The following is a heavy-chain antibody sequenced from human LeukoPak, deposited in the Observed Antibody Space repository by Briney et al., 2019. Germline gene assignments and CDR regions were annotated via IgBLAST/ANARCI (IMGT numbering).Heavy chain of an antibody. J-gene: IGHJ4*02. CDR1: GFTFSSYS. CDR3: ARDRSFDY. Sequence: GGSLRLSCAASGFTFSSYSMNWVRQAPGKGLEWVSSISSTSSYVYYADSLKGRFTISRDNAKNSLYLQMNSLRAEDTAVYYCARDRSFDYWGQGTLVTVSS. V-gene: IGHV3-21*01. CDR2: ISSTSSYV.